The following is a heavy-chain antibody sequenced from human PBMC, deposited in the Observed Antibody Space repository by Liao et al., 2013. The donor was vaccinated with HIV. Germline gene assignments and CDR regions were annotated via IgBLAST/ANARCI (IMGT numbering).Heavy chain of an antibody. CDR1: GGSISSGSYY. CDR2: IYTSGST. V-gene: IGHV4-61*02. CDR3: ARGYDSSSWYS. D-gene: IGHD6-13*01. Sequence: QVQLQESGPGLVKPSQTLSLTCTVSGGSISSGSYYWSWIRQPAGKGLEWIGRIYTSGSTNYNPSLKSRVTISVDTSKNQFSLKLSSVTAADTAVYYCARGYDSSSWYSWGQGTLVTVSS. J-gene: IGHJ5*02.